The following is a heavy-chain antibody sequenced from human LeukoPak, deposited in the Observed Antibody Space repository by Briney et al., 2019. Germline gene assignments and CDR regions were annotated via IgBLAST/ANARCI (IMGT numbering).Heavy chain of an antibody. CDR2: ISYDGSNK. D-gene: IGHD3-3*01. Sequence: PGGSLRLSCAASGFTFSSYAMHWVRQAPGKGLEWVAVISYDGSNKYYADSVKGRFTISRDNSKNTLYLQMNSLRAEDTAVYYCARDGVYYDFWSGYLAYWGQGTLVTVSS. CDR3: ARDGVYYDFWSGYLAY. CDR1: GFTFSSYA. J-gene: IGHJ4*02. V-gene: IGHV3-30-3*01.